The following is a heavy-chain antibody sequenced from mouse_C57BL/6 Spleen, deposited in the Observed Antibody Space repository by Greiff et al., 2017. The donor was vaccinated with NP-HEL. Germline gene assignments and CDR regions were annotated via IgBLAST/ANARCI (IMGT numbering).Heavy chain of an antibody. D-gene: IGHD1-1*01. CDR2: ISYDGSN. J-gene: IGHJ2*01. CDR1: GYSITSGYY. CDR3: ARNYVSSYYFDY. V-gene: IGHV3-6*01. Sequence: EVKLQESGPGLVKPSQSLSLTCSVTGYSITSGYYWNWIRQFPGNKLEWMGYISYDGSNNYNPSLNNRISITRDTSKNQFFLKLNSVTTEDTATYYCARNYVSSYYFDYWGQGTTLTVAS.